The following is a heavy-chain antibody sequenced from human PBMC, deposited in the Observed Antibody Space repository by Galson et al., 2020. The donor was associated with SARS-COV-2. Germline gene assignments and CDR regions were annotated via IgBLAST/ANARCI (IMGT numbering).Heavy chain of an antibody. J-gene: IGHJ5*02. V-gene: IGHV1-3*01. Sequence: GASVKVSCKASGFTFSLYSIHWMRQAPGQRPEWMGWINAGNGDTKYSQNFSGRVAITRDTSASTAYMELSSLRSGDTAVYYCARGNCTGGTCYSWSDPWGQGTLVTVSS. CDR1: GFTFSLYS. CDR3: ARGNCTGGTCYSWSDP. D-gene: IGHD2-15*01. CDR2: INAGNGDT.